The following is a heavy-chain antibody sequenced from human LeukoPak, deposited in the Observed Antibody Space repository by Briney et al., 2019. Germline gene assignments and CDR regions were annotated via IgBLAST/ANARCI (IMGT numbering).Heavy chain of an antibody. J-gene: IGHJ4*02. CDR1: GGSISGYY. V-gene: IGHV4-59*01. CDR2: IYYSGST. D-gene: IGHD3-22*01. CDR3: ARDAYYYDSSGYSHSYFDY. Sequence: PSETLSLTCTVSGGSISGYYWSWIRQPPGKGLEWIGYIYYSGSTNYNPSLKSRVTISVDTSKNQFSLKLSSVTAADTAVYYCARDAYYYDSSGYSHSYFDYWGQGTLVTVSS.